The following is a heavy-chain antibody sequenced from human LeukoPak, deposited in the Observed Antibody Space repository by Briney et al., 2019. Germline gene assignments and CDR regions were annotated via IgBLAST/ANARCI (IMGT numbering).Heavy chain of an antibody. D-gene: IGHD3-22*01. V-gene: IGHV4-4*07. CDR1: TASVTSHH. J-gene: IGHJ4*02. Sequence: SSETLSLTCAVSTASVTSHHWAWIRQTAVKGLEWVGCVHFSGSTNYNPSLRSRVAISLDKSKNELSLTLKSVSAADTAVYYCARDESSRDDSGGYHYWGRGVLVTVSS. CDR3: ARDESSRDDSGGYHY. CDR2: VHFSGST.